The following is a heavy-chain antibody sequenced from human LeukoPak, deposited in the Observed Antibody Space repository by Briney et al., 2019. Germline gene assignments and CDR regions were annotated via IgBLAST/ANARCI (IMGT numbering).Heavy chain of an antibody. CDR1: VGSYSGYY. J-gene: IGHJ3*02. V-gene: IGHV4-34*01. Sequence: PSETLSLTCAVYVGSYSGYYWSWIRQPPGKGLEWIGEINHSGSTNYNPSLKSRVTISVDTSKNQFSLKLSSVTAADTAVYYCARLFPNYYDSSGDDAFDIWGQGTMVTVSS. CDR3: ARLFPNYYDSSGDDAFDI. D-gene: IGHD3-22*01. CDR2: INHSGST.